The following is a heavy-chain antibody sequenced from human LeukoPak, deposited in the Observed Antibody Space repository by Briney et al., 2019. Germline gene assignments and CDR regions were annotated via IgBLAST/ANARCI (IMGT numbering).Heavy chain of an antibody. Sequence: GGSLGLSCAASGFTFSNAWMSWVRQAPGKGLEWVGRIKSKTDGGTTDYAAPVKGRFTISRDDSKNTLYLQMNSLKTEDTAVYYCTTDVDTAMVSYAFDIWGQGTMVTVSS. CDR1: GFTFSNAW. D-gene: IGHD5-18*01. CDR3: TTDVDTAMVSYAFDI. CDR2: IKSKTDGGTT. J-gene: IGHJ3*02. V-gene: IGHV3-15*01.